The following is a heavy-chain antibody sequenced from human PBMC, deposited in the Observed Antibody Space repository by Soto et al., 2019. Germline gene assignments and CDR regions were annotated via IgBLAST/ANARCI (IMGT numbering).Heavy chain of an antibody. CDR2: IYYIGNT. V-gene: IGHV4-39*01. CDR3: GGQDYVAKGDYFEN. J-gene: IGHJ4*02. D-gene: IGHD4-17*01. CDR1: NGSISSRSSY. Sequence: QLQLQESGSGLVKPSETLSLTCTVSNGSISSRSSYWGWIRQTPGKGLEWIGSIYYIGNTYYNQSLKSRVTISIDTSKTQFSLKLNSVTAADTAGYFCGGQDYVAKGDYFENWGQGTLVTVSS.